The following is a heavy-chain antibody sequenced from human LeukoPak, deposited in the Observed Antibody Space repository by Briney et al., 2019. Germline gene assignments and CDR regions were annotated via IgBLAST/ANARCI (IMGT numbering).Heavy chain of an antibody. V-gene: IGHV3-48*03. CDR3: AKVSLNMVNDAFDI. CDR1: GFTFSSYE. Sequence: PGGSLRLSCAASGFTFSSYEMNWVRQAPGKGLEWVSYISSSGSTIYYADSVKGRFTISRDNSKNTLYLQMNGLRAEDTAMYYCAKVSLNMVNDAFDIWGQGTMVSVSS. J-gene: IGHJ3*02. D-gene: IGHD4/OR15-4a*01. CDR2: ISSSGSTI.